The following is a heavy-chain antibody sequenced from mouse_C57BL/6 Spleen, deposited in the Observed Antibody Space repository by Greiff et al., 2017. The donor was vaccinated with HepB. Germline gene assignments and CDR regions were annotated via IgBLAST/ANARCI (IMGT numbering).Heavy chain of an antibody. J-gene: IGHJ3*01. V-gene: IGHV2-2*01. CDR1: GFSLTSYG. D-gene: IGHD2-1*01. Sequence: VQLKESGPGLVQPSQSLSITCTVSGFSLTSYGVHWVRQSPGKGLEWLGVIWSGGSTDYNAAFISRLSISKDNSKSQVFFKMNSLQADDTAIYYCARNLEGIYYGNSFAYWGQGTLVTVSA. CDR2: IWSGGST. CDR3: ARNLEGIYYGNSFAY.